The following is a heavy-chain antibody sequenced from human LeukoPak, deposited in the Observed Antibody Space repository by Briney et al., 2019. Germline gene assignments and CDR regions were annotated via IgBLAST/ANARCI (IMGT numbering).Heavy chain of an antibody. Sequence: GRSLRLSCAASGFTFSSYGMHWVRQAPGKGLEWVAVISYDGSNKYYADSVKGRFTISRDNSKNTLYLQMNSLRAEDTAVYYCATALRYQLLTSFDYWGQGTLVTVSS. V-gene: IGHV3-30*03. J-gene: IGHJ4*02. CDR3: ATALRYQLLTSFDY. CDR2: ISYDGSNK. CDR1: GFTFSSYG. D-gene: IGHD2-2*01.